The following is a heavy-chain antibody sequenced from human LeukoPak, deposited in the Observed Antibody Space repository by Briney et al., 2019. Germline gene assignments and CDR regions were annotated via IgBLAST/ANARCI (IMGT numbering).Heavy chain of an antibody. CDR2: FDPEDGET. D-gene: IGHD3-3*01. Sequence: ASVKVSCKVSGYTLTELSMHWVRQAPGKGLEWMGGFDPEDGETIYAQKFQGRVTMTEDTTTDTAYMELSSLRSEDKAVYSCATVYYDFSRGYSYWGQGTPVTVSS. CDR3: ATVYYDFSRGYSY. J-gene: IGHJ4*02. V-gene: IGHV1-24*01. CDR1: GYTLTELS.